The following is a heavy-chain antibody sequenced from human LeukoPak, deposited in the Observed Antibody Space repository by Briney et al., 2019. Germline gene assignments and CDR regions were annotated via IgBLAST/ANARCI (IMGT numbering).Heavy chain of an antibody. D-gene: IGHD4-17*01. Sequence: GGSLRLSCAASGFTFSSYWMHWVRQAPGKGLVWVSRLNSDGSSTVYADSVKGRFTISRDNAKNTLYLQMNSLRAEDTAVYYCVKYGDYKFDPWGQGTLVTVSS. CDR1: GFTFSSYW. CDR3: VKYGDYKFDP. J-gene: IGHJ5*02. CDR2: LNSDGSST. V-gene: IGHV3-74*01.